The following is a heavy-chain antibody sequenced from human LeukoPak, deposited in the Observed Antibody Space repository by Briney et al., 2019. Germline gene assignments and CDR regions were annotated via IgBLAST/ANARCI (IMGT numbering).Heavy chain of an antibody. CDR2: IYSGGST. Sequence: GGSLRLSCAASGFTVSSNYMSWVRQAPGKGLEWVSFIYSGGSTYYADSVKGRFTISRDNSKNTLYLQMNSPRAEDTAVYYCARETNRDNRSSGHTVFDYWGQGTLVTVPP. J-gene: IGHJ4*02. CDR3: ARETNRDNRSSGHTVFDY. D-gene: IGHD6-19*01. V-gene: IGHV3-66*01. CDR1: GFTVSSNY.